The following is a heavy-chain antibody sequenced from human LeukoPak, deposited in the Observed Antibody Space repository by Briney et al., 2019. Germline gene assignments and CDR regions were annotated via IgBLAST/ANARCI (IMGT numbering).Heavy chain of an antibody. CDR3: ARGYYYDSSGAAFDI. CDR2: ISAYNGNT. V-gene: IGHV1-18*01. CDR1: GYTFTSYG. J-gene: IGHJ3*02. D-gene: IGHD3-22*01. Sequence: GASVKVSCKASGYTFTSYGISWVRQAPGQGLEWMGWISAYNGNTNYAQKLQGRVTMTTDTSTSTAYMELRSLRSDDTAVYYCARGYYYDSSGAAFDIWGQGTMVTVSS.